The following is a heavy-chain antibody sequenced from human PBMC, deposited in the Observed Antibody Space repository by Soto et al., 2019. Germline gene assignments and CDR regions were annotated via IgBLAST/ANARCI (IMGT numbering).Heavy chain of an antibody. CDR2: IYHGGRT. D-gene: IGHD2-8*01. CDR1: GDSVTNYF. CDR3: ARDPFYCTNGVCPIFDF. V-gene: IGHV4-59*02. J-gene: IGHJ4*02. Sequence: SETLSLTCTVSGDSVTNYFWSWMRQPPGKGLEWIGHIYHGGRTNYSPSLRSRVTMSLDSSKNQFSLNLSSVTAADTAVYFCARDPFYCTNGVCPIFDFCGQGLLVTVSS.